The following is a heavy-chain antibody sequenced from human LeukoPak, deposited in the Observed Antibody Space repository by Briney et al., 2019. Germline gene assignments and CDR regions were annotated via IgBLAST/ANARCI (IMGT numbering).Heavy chain of an antibody. Sequence: GASVKVSCKASGYTFTSYAMHWVRQAPGQRLEWMGWINAGNGNTKYSQKFQGRVTITRDTSASTAYMELSSLRSEDTAVYYCARVGPYYYYYGMDVWGQGTTATVSS. V-gene: IGHV1-3*01. CDR2: INAGNGNT. J-gene: IGHJ6*02. CDR1: GYTFTSYA. CDR3: ARVGPYYYYYGMDV.